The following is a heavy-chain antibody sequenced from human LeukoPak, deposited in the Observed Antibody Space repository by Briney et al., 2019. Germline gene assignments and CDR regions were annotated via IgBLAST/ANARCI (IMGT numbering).Heavy chain of an antibody. CDR3: ARHGSGSYLLTFDY. D-gene: IGHD3-10*01. CDR1: GLTFSTSG. J-gene: IGHJ4*02. CDR2: IGPTDSDR. V-gene: IGHV3-21*06. Sequence: GGSLRLSCTASGLTFSTSGFNWVRQAPGKGLEWVASIGPTDSDRYHADSIKGRFTISRDNANNFLYLQMNSLRAEDTAVYYCARHGSGSYLLTFDYWGQGTLVTVSS.